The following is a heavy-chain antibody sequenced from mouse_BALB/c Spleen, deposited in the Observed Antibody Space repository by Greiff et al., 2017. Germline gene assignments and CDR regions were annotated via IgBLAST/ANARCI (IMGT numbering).Heavy chain of an antibody. Sequence: QVQLNQSGPGLVAPSQSLSITCTVSGFSLTSYDISWIRQPPGKGLEWLGVIWTGGGTNYNSAFMSRLSISKDNSKSQVFLKMNSLQTDDTAIYYCVRNGNSAWFAYWGQGTLVTVSA. J-gene: IGHJ3*01. CDR3: VRNGNSAWFAY. V-gene: IGHV2-9-2*01. CDR2: IWTGGGT. CDR1: GFSLTSYD. D-gene: IGHD2-1*01.